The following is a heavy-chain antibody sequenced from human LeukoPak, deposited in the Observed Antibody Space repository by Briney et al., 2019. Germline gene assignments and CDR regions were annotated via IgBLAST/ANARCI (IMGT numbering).Heavy chain of an antibody. CDR1: GGTFSSYA. J-gene: IGHJ6*02. CDR3: ARSPRSTAYGMDV. Sequence: SVKVSCKASGGTFSSYAISWVRQAPGQGLEWMGRIIPILGIANYAQKFQGRVTITADKSTSTAYMELSSLRSEDTAVYYCARSPRSTAYGMDVWGQGTTVTVSS. V-gene: IGHV1-69*04. CDR2: IIPILGIA. D-gene: IGHD2-2*01.